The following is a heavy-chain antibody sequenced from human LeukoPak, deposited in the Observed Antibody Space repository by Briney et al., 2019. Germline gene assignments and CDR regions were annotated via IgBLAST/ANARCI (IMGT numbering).Heavy chain of an antibody. J-gene: IGHJ4*02. V-gene: IGHV4-61*08. CDR3: ARAGDTGPVAGTAPFDY. CDR2: IYYSGST. Sequence: PSETLSLTCTVSGGSVSSGDYYWSWIRQPPGKGLEWIGYIYYSGSTYYNPSLKSRVTISVDTSKNQFSLKLSSVTAADTAVYYCARAGDTGPVAGTAPFDYWGQGTLVTVSS. CDR1: GGSVSSGDYY. D-gene: IGHD6-19*01.